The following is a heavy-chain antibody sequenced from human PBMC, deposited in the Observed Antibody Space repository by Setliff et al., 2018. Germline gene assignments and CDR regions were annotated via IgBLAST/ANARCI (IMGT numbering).Heavy chain of an antibody. Sequence: PSENLSLTCTVSGGSFSAYYWSWIRQPPGKGLEWIGEISHGGGTNYNPSLKSRVTISIDTSKNLFSLKLTSVTAADTAVYYCATGDVYDSSAFFSDWFDPWGQGTLVTV. J-gene: IGHJ5*02. D-gene: IGHD3-22*01. CDR2: ISHGGGT. CDR3: ATGDVYDSSAFFSDWFDP. CDR1: GGSFSAYY. V-gene: IGHV4-34*01.